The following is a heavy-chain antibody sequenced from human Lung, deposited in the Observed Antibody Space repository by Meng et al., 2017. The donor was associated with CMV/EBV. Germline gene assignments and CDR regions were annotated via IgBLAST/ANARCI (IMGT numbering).Heavy chain of an antibody. CDR2: IKEDGTEN. D-gene: IGHD2-2*02. Sequence: LTXXASGFTFSIYWMSWVRQAAGTGLEWGANIKEDGTENNYADSVKGRFTISRDDSKNTAYLQVSSMKTEDTAVYYCTASILADCSSTKCHTDYFYYGMDVWGQGTXVTVAS. V-gene: IGHV3-7*03. CDR3: TASILADCSSTKCHTDYFYYGMDV. J-gene: IGHJ6*02. CDR1: GFTFSIYW.